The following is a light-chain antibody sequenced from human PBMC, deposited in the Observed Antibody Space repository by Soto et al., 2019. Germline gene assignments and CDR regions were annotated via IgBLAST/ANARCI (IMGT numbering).Light chain of an antibody. CDR3: QQSYSVPR. CDR2: AAS. J-gene: IGKJ1*01. V-gene: IGKV1-39*01. CDR1: RSISNY. Sequence: EIQMTQSPSSLSASVGDRVTITCRASRSISNYLNWYQQKSGKVPRLLIYAASSLQPGVPSRFSGTGTGTAFTLTITSLQPEDSATYYCQQSYSVPRFGPGTRVDLK.